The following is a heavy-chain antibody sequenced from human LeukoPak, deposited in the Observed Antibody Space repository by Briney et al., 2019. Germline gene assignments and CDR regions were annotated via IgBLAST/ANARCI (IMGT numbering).Heavy chain of an antibody. CDR3: ARVHSYGPFDY. CDR2: IYYSGST. J-gene: IGHJ4*02. D-gene: IGHD5-18*01. Sequence: SETLSLTCTVSGGFISSYYWSWIRQPPGKGLEWIGYIYYSGSTNYNPSPKSRVTISVDTSKNQFPLKLSSVAAADTAVYYCARVHSYGPFDYWGQGTLVTVSS. CDR1: GGFISSYY. V-gene: IGHV4-59*01.